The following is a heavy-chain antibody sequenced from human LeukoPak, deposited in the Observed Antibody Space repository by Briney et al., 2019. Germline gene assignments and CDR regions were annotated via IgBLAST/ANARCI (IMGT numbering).Heavy chain of an antibody. CDR3: VEERDRAGYFRY. J-gene: IGHJ4*02. CDR2: ISFDGSAK. D-gene: IGHD6-19*01. V-gene: IGHV3-30*18. Sequence: GGSLTLSCVASGFTFANSAMHWVRQAPGKGPEWVTFISFDGSAKYYADAAKGRFAISRDNSKNTLYLEMSSLGLQDTAVYFCVEERDRAGYFRYWGQGILVTVSS. CDR1: GFTFANSA.